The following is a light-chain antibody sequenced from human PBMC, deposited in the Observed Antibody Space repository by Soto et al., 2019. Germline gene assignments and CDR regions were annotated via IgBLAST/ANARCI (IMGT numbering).Light chain of an antibody. CDR3: QQYDNLLYT. Sequence: DIQMTKSPSSLSASVGDRVTITCQASQDISNYLNWYQQKPGKAPKLLIFDESNLETGVPSRFSGSASGTDFTITLSSMQPEEIATYYCQQYDNLLYTFGQGTKLEIK. J-gene: IGKJ2*01. V-gene: IGKV1-33*01. CDR1: QDISNY. CDR2: DES.